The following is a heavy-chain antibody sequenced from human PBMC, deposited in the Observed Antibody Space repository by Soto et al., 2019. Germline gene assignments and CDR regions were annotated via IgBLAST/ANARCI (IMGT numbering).Heavy chain of an antibody. Sequence: SETLSLTCTVSGGSISSSSYYWGWIRQPPWKGLEWIGSIYYSGSTYYNPSLKSRVTISVDTSKNQFSLKLSSVTAADTAVYYCASQGALGDYYYYGMDVWGQGXTVTVSS. D-gene: IGHD3-16*01. CDR3: ASQGALGDYYYYGMDV. CDR1: GGSISSSSYY. CDR2: IYYSGST. J-gene: IGHJ6*02. V-gene: IGHV4-39*01.